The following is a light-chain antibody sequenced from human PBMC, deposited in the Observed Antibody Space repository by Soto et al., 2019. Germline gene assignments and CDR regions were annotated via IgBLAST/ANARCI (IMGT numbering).Light chain of an antibody. CDR3: QQYNNWPPWT. Sequence: EIVMTQSPATLSVSPGERATLSCRASQSVSSNLAGYQQKPGQAPRLLIYGASTRATGIPARFSGRGSGTDFTLTISSLQSEDFAVYYCQQYNNWPPWTFGQGTKVEIK. J-gene: IGKJ1*01. V-gene: IGKV3-15*01. CDR2: GAS. CDR1: QSVSSN.